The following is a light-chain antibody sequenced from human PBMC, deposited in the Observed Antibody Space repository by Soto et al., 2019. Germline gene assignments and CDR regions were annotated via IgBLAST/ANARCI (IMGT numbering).Light chain of an antibody. CDR2: YVS. Sequence: QSALTQPASVSGSPGQSITISCTGASSDVGGFDHVSWYQQHPGKVPRLLIYYVSSRPSGVSDRFSGSKSGNTASLTISGLQAEDEADYYCNSFKNTNTYVFGTGTKLTVL. CDR3: NSFKNTNTYV. J-gene: IGLJ1*01. CDR1: SSDVGGFDH. V-gene: IGLV2-14*03.